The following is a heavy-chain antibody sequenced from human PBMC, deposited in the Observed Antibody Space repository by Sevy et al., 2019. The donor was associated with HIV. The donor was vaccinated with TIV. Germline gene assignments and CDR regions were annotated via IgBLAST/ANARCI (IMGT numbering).Heavy chain of an antibody. CDR2: ISSRSSEI. D-gene: IGHD6-13*01. CDR1: GFIFRDRY. Sequence: GGSLRLSCVASGFIFRDRYMSWIRQAPGKGLELGSFISSRSSEINYAYSVKGRFTVSRDNAKNSLYLQMNSLRAEDTAVYYCAGDFMPVASAGTGALGVWGQGTAVTVSS. J-gene: IGHJ6*02. V-gene: IGHV3-11*05. CDR3: AGDFMPVASAGTGALGV.